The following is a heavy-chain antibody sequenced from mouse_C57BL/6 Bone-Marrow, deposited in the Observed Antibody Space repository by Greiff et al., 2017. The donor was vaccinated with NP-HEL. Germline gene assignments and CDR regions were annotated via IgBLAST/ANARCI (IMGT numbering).Heavy chain of an antibody. CDR2: SRNKANDYTT. V-gene: IGHV7-1*01. J-gene: IGHJ1*03. CDR1: GFTFSDFY. D-gene: IGHD1-1*01. Sequence: DVHLVESGGGLVQSGRSLRLSCATSGFTFSDFYMEWVRQAPGKGLEWIAASRNKANDYTTEYSASVKGRFIVSRDTSQSILYLQMNALRAEDTAIYYCARDYYDWYFDVWGTGTTVTVSS. CDR3: ARDYYDWYFDV.